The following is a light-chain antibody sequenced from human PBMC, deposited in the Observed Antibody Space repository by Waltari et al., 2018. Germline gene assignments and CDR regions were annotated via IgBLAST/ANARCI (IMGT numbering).Light chain of an antibody. J-gene: IGLJ3*02. CDR3: YSATDNNVV. CDR1: ELANRY. Sequence: SSALTQPSSVSVSPGQTATISCSGDELANRYVRWLNQNPGQAPVLVIYKDRERPSGITEGFSGSGSVNTITLTITVAQVEDEDEYYCYSATDNNVVFGGGSRLTVL. V-gene: IGLV3-27*01. CDR2: KDR.